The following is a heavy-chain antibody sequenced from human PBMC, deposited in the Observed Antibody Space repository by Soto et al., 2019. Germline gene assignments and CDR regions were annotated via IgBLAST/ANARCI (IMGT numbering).Heavy chain of an antibody. CDR3: VRGGGEMANPPPYLY. CDR2: VIPMFLKP. J-gene: IGHJ4*02. CDR1: GGTFDTYA. Sequence: GASVQVSCKASGGTFDTYAISWVRQAPGQGLEWLGGVIPMFLKPNYTQKFKGRVTITAVKSTNTVYMEMISLMSEDTAVYYCVRGGGEMANPPPYLYWGQGTQVTVSS. V-gene: IGHV1-69*06. D-gene: IGHD3-16*01.